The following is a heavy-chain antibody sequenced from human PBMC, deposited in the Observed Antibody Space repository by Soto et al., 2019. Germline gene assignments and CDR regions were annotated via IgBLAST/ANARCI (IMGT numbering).Heavy chain of an antibody. D-gene: IGHD2-15*01. CDR2: MNPNSGNT. Sequence: QVQLVQSGAEVKKPGASVKVSCKASGYTFTSYDINWVRQATGQGLEGMGWMNPNSGNTGYAQKFPGRVTITTDTSLNTAYMELGSLRSEHTAVYYCASELPGRSYHPIDFWGQGTLVTLSS. V-gene: IGHV1-8*01. CDR3: ASELPGRSYHPIDF. CDR1: GYTFTSYD. J-gene: IGHJ4*02.